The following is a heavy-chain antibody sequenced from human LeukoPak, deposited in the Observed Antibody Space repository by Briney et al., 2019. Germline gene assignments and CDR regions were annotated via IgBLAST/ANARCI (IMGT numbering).Heavy chain of an antibody. V-gene: IGHV3-21*01. CDR3: ARQYYYGSGGFYYMDV. CDR2: ISSSSSYI. Sequence: GGSLRLSCAASGVTFSSYSMNWVRQAPGKGLEWVSSISSSSSYIYYADSVKGRFTISRDNAKNSLYLQMNSLRAEDTAVYYCARQYYYGSGGFYYMDVWGKRTTVTVSS. CDR1: GVTFSSYS. D-gene: IGHD3-10*01. J-gene: IGHJ6*03.